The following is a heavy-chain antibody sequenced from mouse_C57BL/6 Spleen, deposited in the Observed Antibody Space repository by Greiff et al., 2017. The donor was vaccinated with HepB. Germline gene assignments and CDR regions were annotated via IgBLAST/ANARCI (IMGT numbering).Heavy chain of an antibody. J-gene: IGHJ4*01. CDR1: GFTFSDYY. Sequence: EVKLVESEGGLVQPGSSMKLSCTASGFTFSDYYMAWVRQVPEKGLEWVANINYDGSSTYYLDSLKSRFIISRDNAKNILYLQMSSLKSEDTATYYCARDPFYGNYGAMDYWGQGTSVTVSS. CDR2: INYDGSST. CDR3: ARDPFYGNYGAMDY. V-gene: IGHV5-16*01. D-gene: IGHD2-10*01.